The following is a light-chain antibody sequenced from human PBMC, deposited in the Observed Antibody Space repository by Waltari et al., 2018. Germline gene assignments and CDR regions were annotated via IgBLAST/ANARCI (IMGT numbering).Light chain of an antibody. CDR2: DAS. V-gene: IGKV3-11*01. CDR1: HSVSNY. CDR3: QQRSNWPPPIT. Sequence: EIVLTQSPATLSLSPGETATLSCRASHSVSNYLAWYQQKPGQAPRLLSYDASNRATGIPARCSGSGSGTDFTLTIGSLEPEDFAVYYCQQRSNWPPPITFGQGTRLEIK. J-gene: IGKJ5*01.